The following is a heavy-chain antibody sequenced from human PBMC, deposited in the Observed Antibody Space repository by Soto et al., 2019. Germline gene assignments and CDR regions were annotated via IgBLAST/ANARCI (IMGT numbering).Heavy chain of an antibody. D-gene: IGHD3-3*01. J-gene: IGHJ6*02. CDR1: GGSISSNKW. V-gene: IGHV3-7*03. CDR2: IKQDGSEK. Sequence: ETLSLTCAVYGGSISSNKWWSWVRQPPGKGLEWVANIKQDGSEKYYVDSVKCRFTISRDNAKNSLYLQMNSLRAEETAVYYCARDQSITIFGVAQTPNSYGMDVWGQGTTVTVSS. CDR3: ARDQSITIFGVAQTPNSYGMDV.